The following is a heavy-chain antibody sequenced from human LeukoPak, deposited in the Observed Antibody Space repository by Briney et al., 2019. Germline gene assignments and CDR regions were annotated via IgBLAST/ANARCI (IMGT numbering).Heavy chain of an antibody. J-gene: IGHJ6*03. CDR3: AKDTGHPVYYYYMDV. D-gene: IGHD1-1*01. Sequence: PGGSLRLSCAASGFTFSNYGMHWVRQTPGKGLEWVTFIRFDGSKKYYADSVRGRFTISRDNSKNTLYLQMNRLRVEDTAVYYCAKDTGHPVYYYYMDVWGKGTTVTISS. CDR1: GFTFSNYG. V-gene: IGHV3-30*02. CDR2: IRFDGSKK.